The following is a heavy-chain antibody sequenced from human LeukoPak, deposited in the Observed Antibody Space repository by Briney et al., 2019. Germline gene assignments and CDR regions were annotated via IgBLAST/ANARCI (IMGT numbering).Heavy chain of an antibody. V-gene: IGHV1-69*13. CDR2: IIPMYRST. Sequence: SAKVSCKASGDTFSSYAISWVRQAPGQGLEWMGGIIPMYRSTNYAQNFQGRVTITADESTRTAYMALSSLTSEDTAIYYCARHGSAAAAGSFDYWGQGTLVTVSS. CDR1: GDTFSSYA. D-gene: IGHD6-13*01. CDR3: ARHGSAAAAGSFDY. J-gene: IGHJ4*02.